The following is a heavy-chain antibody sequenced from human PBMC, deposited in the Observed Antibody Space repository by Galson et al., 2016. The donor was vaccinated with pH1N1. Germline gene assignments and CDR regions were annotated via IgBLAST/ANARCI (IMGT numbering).Heavy chain of an antibody. J-gene: IGHJ4*02. CDR3: ARLWYGEYIDY. V-gene: IGHV4-39*01. CDR2: IYYSGIT. D-gene: IGHD3-10*01. Sequence: ETLSLTCTVSGASISNSNYYWGWIRQPPGEGLEWIANIYYSGITYYDASLKSRVTISVDTSKKQFSLKLNSVIAADAAVYYCARLWYGEYIDYWGQGTRVTVSS. CDR1: GASISNSNYY.